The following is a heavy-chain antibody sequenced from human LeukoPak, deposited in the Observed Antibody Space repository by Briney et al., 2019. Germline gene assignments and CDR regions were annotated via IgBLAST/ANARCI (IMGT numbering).Heavy chain of an antibody. D-gene: IGHD6-19*01. Sequence: ASVKVSCKASGYTFTGYYMHWVRQAPGQGLEWMGWISAYNGNTNYAQKLQGRVTMTTDTSTSTAYMELRSLRSDDTAVYYCARLIIAVAGIINWGQGTLVTVSS. J-gene: IGHJ4*02. CDR3: ARLIIAVAGIIN. CDR1: GYTFTGYY. V-gene: IGHV1-18*04. CDR2: ISAYNGNT.